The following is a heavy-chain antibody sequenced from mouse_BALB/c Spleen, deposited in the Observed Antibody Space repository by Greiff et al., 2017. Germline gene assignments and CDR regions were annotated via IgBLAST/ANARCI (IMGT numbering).Heavy chain of an antibody. CDR3: ARPLYDGYYWFAY. V-gene: IGHV2-9*02. CDR2: IWAGGST. Sequence: VQRVESGPGLVAPSQSLSITCTVSGFSLTSYGVHWVRQPPGKGLEWLGVIWAGGSTNYNSALMSRLSISKDNSKSQVFLKMNSLQTDDTAMYYCARPLYDGYYWFAYWGQGTLVTVSA. D-gene: IGHD2-3*01. CDR1: GFSLTSYG. J-gene: IGHJ3*01.